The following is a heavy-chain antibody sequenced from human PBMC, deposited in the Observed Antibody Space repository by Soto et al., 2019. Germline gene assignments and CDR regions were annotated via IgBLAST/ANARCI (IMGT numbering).Heavy chain of an antibody. CDR3: AGITIVVVPAASGAPKKDYYYYGTDV. D-gene: IGHD2-2*01. Sequence: PGGSLRLSCAASGFTFSSYSMNWVRQAPGKGLEWVSSISSSSSYIYYADSVKGRFTISRDNAKNSLYLQMNSLRAEDTAVYYCAGITIVVVPAASGAPKKDYYYYGTDVWGQGTTVTVSS. CDR1: GFTFSSYS. V-gene: IGHV3-21*01. CDR2: ISSSSSYI. J-gene: IGHJ6*02.